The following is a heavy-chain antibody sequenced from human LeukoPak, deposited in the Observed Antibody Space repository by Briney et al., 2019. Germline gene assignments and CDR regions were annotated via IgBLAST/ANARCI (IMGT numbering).Heavy chain of an antibody. CDR3: ARVDDDILTGYPTDFDY. CDR1: GFTFNAYW. V-gene: IGHV3-7*01. J-gene: IGHJ4*02. Sequence: GGSLRLSCAASGFTFNAYWMSWVRQAPGKGLEWVANIKQDGTEKYYVDSVKGRFTISRDNAKRSLYLQVNSLRAEDTAVYYCARVDDDILTGYPTDFDYWGQGTLVAVSS. D-gene: IGHD3-9*01. CDR2: IKQDGTEK.